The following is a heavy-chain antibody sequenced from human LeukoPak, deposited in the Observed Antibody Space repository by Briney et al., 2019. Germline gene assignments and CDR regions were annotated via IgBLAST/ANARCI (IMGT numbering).Heavy chain of an antibody. D-gene: IGHD1-1*01. CDR1: GGSVSSGDYY. CDR3: ARAAQNWNNAPYFDF. CDR2: IYSSGTT. V-gene: IGHV4-31*03. J-gene: IGHJ4*02. Sequence: SQTLSLTCTASGGSVSSGDYYWSWIRQHPGKGLEWIGYIYSSGTTYYNPSLKSRLIISVDTSKNQFSLKLSSVTAADTAVYYCARAAQNWNNAPYFDFWGQETLVTVSS.